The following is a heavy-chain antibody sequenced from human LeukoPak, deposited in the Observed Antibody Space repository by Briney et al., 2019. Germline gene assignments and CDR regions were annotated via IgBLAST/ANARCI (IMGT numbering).Heavy chain of an antibody. CDR3: ARVRGLGDYNWFDP. V-gene: IGHV1-24*01. J-gene: IGHJ5*02. CDR2: FDPEDGET. Sequence: ASVTVSCKVSGYTLTELSMHWVRQAPGKGLAWMGGFDPEDGETIYAQKFQGRVTMTEDTSTDTAYMELSSLRSEDTAVYYCARVRGLGDYNWFDPWGQGTLVTVSS. D-gene: IGHD3-10*01. CDR1: GYTLTELS.